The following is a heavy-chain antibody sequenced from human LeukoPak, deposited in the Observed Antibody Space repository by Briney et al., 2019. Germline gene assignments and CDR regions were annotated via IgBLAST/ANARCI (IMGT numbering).Heavy chain of an antibody. CDR1: GFTFDDYA. J-gene: IGHJ2*01. CDR3: VKASSGWRLSWYFDL. D-gene: IGHD6-19*01. Sequence: GGSLRLSCAASGFTFDDYAMHWVRQAPGKGREWVSGIRWNSDSIVYADSGKGRFPISRDNATNSLYLQMNSLRAEDTALYYCVKASSGWRLSWYFDLWGRGTLVTVSS. V-gene: IGHV3-9*01. CDR2: IRWNSDSI.